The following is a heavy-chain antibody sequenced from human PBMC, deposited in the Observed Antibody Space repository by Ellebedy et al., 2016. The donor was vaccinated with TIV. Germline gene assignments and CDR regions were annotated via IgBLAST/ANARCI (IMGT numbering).Heavy chain of an antibody. V-gene: IGHV3-23*01. CDR2: ISGSGGST. D-gene: IGHD3-9*01. CDR3: AKDRNYDILTGYYYYYYGMDV. Sequence: GGSLRLSXAASGFTFSSYAMSWVRQAPGKGLEWVSAISGSGGSTYYADSVKGRFTISRDNSKNTLYLQMNSLRAEDTAVYYCAKDRNYDILTGYYYYYYGMDVWGQGTTVTVSS. J-gene: IGHJ6*02. CDR1: GFTFSSYA.